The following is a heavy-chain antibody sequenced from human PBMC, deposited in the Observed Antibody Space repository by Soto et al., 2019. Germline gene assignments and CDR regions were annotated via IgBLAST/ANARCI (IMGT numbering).Heavy chain of an antibody. CDR1: GFTFSSYG. Sequence: QVQLVESGGGVVQPGRSLRLSCAASGFTFSSYGMHWVRQAPGKGLEWVAVIWYDGSNKYYADSVKGRFTISRDNSKNTQYLQMHSLRDEDTAVYYCARADFPPRDYYSYYCMDVWGQGTTVTVS. CDR3: ARADFPPRDYYSYYCMDV. CDR2: IWYDGSNK. V-gene: IGHV3-33*01. J-gene: IGHJ6*02.